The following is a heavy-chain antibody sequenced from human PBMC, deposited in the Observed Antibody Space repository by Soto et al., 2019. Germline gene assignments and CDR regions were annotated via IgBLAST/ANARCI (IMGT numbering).Heavy chain of an antibody. V-gene: IGHV3-48*01. CDR2: INENSSTI. CDR3: ARENYYGMDV. Sequence: GGSLRLSCAASGFTFSSSSMNWVRQAPGKGLEWVSNINENSSTIYYADSVKGRFTISRDNAKNSLYLQMNSLRAEDTAVYYCARENYYGMDVWGQGTTVTVSS. CDR1: GFTFSSSS. J-gene: IGHJ6*02.